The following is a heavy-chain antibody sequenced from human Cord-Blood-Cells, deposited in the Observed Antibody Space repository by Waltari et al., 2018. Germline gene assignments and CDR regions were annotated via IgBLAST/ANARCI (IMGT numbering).Heavy chain of an antibody. CDR1: GFTVSSNY. CDR2: SVDGGST. Sequence: EVQLVESGGGLIQPGGSLRLSCAASGFTVSSNYMSWVRQVPGKGLEWVSVSVDGGSTYDADAVTGRFTISRDNSKNTRYLQMNSLRAEDTAVYYCARESSSFRSIDYWGQGTRVTVSS. D-gene: IGHD6-6*01. CDR3: ARESSSFRSIDY. V-gene: IGHV3-53*01. J-gene: IGHJ4*02.